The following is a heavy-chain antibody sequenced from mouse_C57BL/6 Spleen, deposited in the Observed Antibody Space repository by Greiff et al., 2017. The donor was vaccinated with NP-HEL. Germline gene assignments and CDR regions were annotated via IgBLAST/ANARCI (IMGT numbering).Heavy chain of an antibody. CDR2: IRNKANGYTT. CDR1: GFTFTDYY. CDR3: ARRQRGFDY. J-gene: IGHJ2*01. V-gene: IGHV7-3*01. Sequence: EVQLVESGGGLVQPGGSLSLSCAASGFTFTDYYMSWVRQPPGKALEWLGFIRNKANGYTTEYSASVKGRFTISRDNSQSILYLQMNALRAEDSATYYCARRQRGFDYGGQGTTLTVSS.